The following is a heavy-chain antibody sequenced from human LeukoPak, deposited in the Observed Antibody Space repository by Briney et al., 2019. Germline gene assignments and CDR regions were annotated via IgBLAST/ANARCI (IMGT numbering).Heavy chain of an antibody. V-gene: IGHV3-23*01. Sequence: GGSLRLSCEASGFTFGSFAMYWVRQAPGKGLDWIAGIFGSGGSPHYADSVKGRFTISRDNSKNTVYLQINSLRAEDTAVYYCGKTTAGYSSGQKRAWPVDYWGQGTLVTVSS. D-gene: IGHD5-18*01. CDR3: GKTTAGYSSGQKRAWPVDY. CDR1: GFTFGSFA. J-gene: IGHJ4*02. CDR2: IFGSGGSP.